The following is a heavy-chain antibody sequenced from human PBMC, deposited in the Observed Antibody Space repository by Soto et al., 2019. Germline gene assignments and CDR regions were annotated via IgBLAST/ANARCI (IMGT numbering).Heavy chain of an antibody. CDR3: ARGGIIAVAGTNPHYYYGMDV. D-gene: IGHD6-19*01. CDR2: IIPIFGTA. Sequence: SVKVSCKASGGTFSSYAISWVRQAPGQGLEWMGGIIPIFGTANYAQKFQGRVTITADESTSTAYMELSSLRSEDTAVYYCARGGIIAVAGTNPHYYYGMDVWGQGTTVTVSS. CDR1: GGTFSSYA. J-gene: IGHJ6*02. V-gene: IGHV1-69*13.